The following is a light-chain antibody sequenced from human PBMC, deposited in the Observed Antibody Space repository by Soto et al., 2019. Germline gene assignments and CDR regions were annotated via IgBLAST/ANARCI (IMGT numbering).Light chain of an antibody. CDR3: SSYTSNTVL. J-gene: IGLJ2*01. V-gene: IGLV2-14*01. CDR2: EVS. CDR1: SSGVGGYNY. Sequence: QSVLTQPASVSGSPGQSITISCTGPSSGVGGYNYVSWYQQYPGKAPKLMIYEVSNRPSGVSNRFSGSKSGNTASLTISGLQAEDEADYFCSSYTSNTVLFGGGTKVT.